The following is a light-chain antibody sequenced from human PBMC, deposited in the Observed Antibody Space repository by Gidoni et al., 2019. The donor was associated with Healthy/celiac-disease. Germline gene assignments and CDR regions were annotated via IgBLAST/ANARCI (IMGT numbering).Light chain of an antibody. V-gene: IGKV3-15*01. CDR2: GSS. Sequence: EVVMTQSPATLSVSPGERATLSCRASESVTNKLAWYQQNPGQATRLLIYGSSTRATEFTLTISSLQSEDSAVYYCQQYNYWPPLTFGGGTKVEIK. CDR3: QQYNYWPPLT. J-gene: IGKJ4*01. CDR1: ESVTNK.